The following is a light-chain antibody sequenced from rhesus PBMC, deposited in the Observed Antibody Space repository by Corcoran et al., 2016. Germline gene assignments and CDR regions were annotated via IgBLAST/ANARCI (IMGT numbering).Light chain of an antibody. V-gene: IGKV1-25*02. Sequence: DIQMMQSPSSLSASVGDRVTITCRASQGITNDLAWYQQKTGETPKLLIYDASSLQSGIPSRFSGNGSWTVFTLTISSLQSEDFATYYCPQYYSTPWKFGQGTKVEIK. CDR2: DAS. CDR3: PQYYSTPWK. J-gene: IGKJ1*01. CDR1: QGITND.